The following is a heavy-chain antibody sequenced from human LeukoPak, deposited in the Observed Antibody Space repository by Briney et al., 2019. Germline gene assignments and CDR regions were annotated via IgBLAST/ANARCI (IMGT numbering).Heavy chain of an antibody. Sequence: GGSLRLSCAASGFTFSSYAMSWVREAPARGLEWVSSLRGNGDIFYADSVKGRFTLSRDESRNTVYLQLNNLRVEDTAVYYCAKASWASNADAVLWGQGTVVTVSS. CDR2: LRGNGDI. V-gene: IGHV3-23*01. CDR3: AKASWASNADAVL. CDR1: GFTFSSYA. J-gene: IGHJ4*02. D-gene: IGHD1-1*01.